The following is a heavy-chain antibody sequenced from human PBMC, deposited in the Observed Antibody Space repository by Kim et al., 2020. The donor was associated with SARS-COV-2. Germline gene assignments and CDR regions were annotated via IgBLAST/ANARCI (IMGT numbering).Heavy chain of an antibody. D-gene: IGHD4-17*01. V-gene: IGHV3-11*03. J-gene: IGHJ6*02. CDR1: GFTFSDYY. CDR3: ARWPDYDYYYYGMDV. Sequence: GGSLRLSCAASGFTFSDYYMSWIRQAPGKGLEWVSYISSSSSYTNYADSVKGRFTISRDNAKNSLYLQMNSLRAEDTAVYYCARWPDYDYYYYGMDVWGQGTTVTVSS. CDR2: ISSSSSYT.